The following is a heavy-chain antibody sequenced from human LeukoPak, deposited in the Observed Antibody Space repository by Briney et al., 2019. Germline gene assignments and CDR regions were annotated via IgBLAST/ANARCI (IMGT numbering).Heavy chain of an antibody. V-gene: IGHV4-34*01. D-gene: IGHD1-20*01. J-gene: IGHJ3*02. CDR1: GGSFSGYY. CDR2: INHSGST. CDR3: ARGRSNWNDPVAFDI. Sequence: PSETLSLTCAVYGGSFSGYYWSWIRQPPGKGLEWIGEINHSGSTNYNPSLKSRVTISVDTSKNQFSLKLSSVTAADTAVYYCARGRSNWNDPVAFDIWGQGTMVTVSS.